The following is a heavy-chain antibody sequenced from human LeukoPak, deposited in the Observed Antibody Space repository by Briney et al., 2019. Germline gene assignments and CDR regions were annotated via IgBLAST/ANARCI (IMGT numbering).Heavy chain of an antibody. CDR2: IYYSGNT. V-gene: IGHV4-4*02. J-gene: IGHJ4*02. CDR3: ARGWDYYGSGREFDS. Sequence: PSETLSLTCAVSGGSIGSSNWWSWVRQPPGKGLEWIGEIYYSGNTNYNPSLKSRVTISIDKSKNQFSLQLNSVTPEDTAVYYCARGWDYYGSGREFDSWGQGTLVTVSS. CDR1: GGSIGSSNW. D-gene: IGHD3-10*01.